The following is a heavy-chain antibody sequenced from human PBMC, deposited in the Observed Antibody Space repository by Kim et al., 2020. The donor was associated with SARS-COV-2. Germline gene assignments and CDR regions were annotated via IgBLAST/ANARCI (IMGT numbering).Heavy chain of an antibody. D-gene: IGHD2-2*01. CDR3: AITYCSSTSCSNFDY. CDR2: ISSSSSYI. CDR1: GFTFSSYS. Sequence: GGSLRLSCAASGFTFSSYSMNWVRQAPGKGLEWVSSISSSSSYIYYADSVKGRFTISRDNAKNSLYLQMNSLRAEDTAVYYCAITYCSSTSCSNFDYWGQGTLVTVSS. J-gene: IGHJ4*02. V-gene: IGHV3-21*01.